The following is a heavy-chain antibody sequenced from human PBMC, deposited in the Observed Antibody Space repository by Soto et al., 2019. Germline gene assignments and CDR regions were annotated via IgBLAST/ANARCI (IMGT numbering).Heavy chain of an antibody. V-gene: IGHV5-51*01. J-gene: IGHJ3*02. CDR3: ASLYYDSSGYSDAFDI. CDR2: IYPGDSDT. D-gene: IGHD3-22*01. Sequence: GESLKISCKGSGYSFTSYWIGWVRQMPGKGLEWMGIIYPGDSDTRYSPSFQGQVTISADKSISTAYLQRSSLKASDTAMYYCASLYYDSSGYSDAFDIWGQGTMVTVSS. CDR1: GYSFTSYW.